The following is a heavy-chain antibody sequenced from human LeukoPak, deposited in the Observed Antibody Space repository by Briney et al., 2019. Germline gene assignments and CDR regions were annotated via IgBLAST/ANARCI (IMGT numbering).Heavy chain of an antibody. CDR1: GYSISSGNY. CDR3: ARRDYGGNSVGGGIDY. Sequence: PSETLSLTCTVSGYSISSGNYWGWIRQPPGKGLEWIGEFYHSGSTNYSPSLKSRVTISVDTSKNQFSLKLSSVTAADTAVYYCARRDYGGNSVGGGIDYWGQGTLVTVSS. V-gene: IGHV4-38-2*02. D-gene: IGHD4-23*01. CDR2: FYHSGST. J-gene: IGHJ4*02.